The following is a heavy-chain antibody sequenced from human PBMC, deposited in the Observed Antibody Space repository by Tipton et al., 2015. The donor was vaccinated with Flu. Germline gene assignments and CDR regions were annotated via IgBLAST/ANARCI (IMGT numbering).Heavy chain of an antibody. D-gene: IGHD5-18*01. J-gene: IGHJ5*02. V-gene: IGHV4-39*07. CDR1: GGSISSSSYY. Sequence: TLSLTCTVSGGSISSSSYYWGWIRQPPGKGLEWIGSIYYSGSTYYNPSLKSRVTISVDTSKNQFSLKLSSVTAADTAVYYCARDRGYSYGAWFDPWGQGTLVT. CDR3: ARDRGYSYGAWFDP. CDR2: IYYSGST.